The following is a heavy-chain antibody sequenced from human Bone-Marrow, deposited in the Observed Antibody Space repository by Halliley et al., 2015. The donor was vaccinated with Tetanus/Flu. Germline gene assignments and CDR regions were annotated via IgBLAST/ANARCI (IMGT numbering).Heavy chain of an antibody. D-gene: IGHD6-19*01. Sequence: TLSLTCAVSGGSISTSNLWTWARQPPEKGLEWIGEIYHSGSTNYNPSLKSRVTISIDKSKNQFSLKLSSVTAADTAIYYCARAPGGSGPGDWGQGTLVTVSS. CDR3: ARAPGGSGPGD. V-gene: IGHV4-4*02. CDR1: GGSISTSNL. CDR2: IYHSGST. J-gene: IGHJ4*02.